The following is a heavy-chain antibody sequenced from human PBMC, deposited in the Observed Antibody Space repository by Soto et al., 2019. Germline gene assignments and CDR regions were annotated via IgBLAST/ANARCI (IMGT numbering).Heavy chain of an antibody. CDR1: GFTFSSDS. V-gene: IGHV3-23*01. Sequence: GGALRLSCAASGFTFSSDSMSWVRQAPGKGLEWVSAISGSGGSTYYADSVKGRFTISRDNSKTKLYLQMNSLRAEDTAVYYCTKDDYGFDSQYFQDWGQGT. D-gene: IGHD4-17*01. CDR3: TKDDYGFDSQYFQD. CDR2: ISGSGGST. J-gene: IGHJ1*01.